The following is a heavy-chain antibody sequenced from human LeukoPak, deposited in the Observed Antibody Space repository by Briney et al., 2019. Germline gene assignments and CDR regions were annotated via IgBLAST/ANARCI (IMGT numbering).Heavy chain of an antibody. J-gene: IGHJ4*02. CDR2: SGSGGST. CDR1: GFTFSSYA. D-gene: IGHD1-26*01. V-gene: IGHV3-23*01. CDR3: AKDRHVGSHNY. Sequence: PGGSLRLSCAASGFTFSSYAMTWVRQAPGKGLEWVSVSGSGGSTYYADSVKGRFTISRDNSKNTVYLQMNSLGAEDTAVYYCAKDRHVGSHNYWGQGTQVTVSS.